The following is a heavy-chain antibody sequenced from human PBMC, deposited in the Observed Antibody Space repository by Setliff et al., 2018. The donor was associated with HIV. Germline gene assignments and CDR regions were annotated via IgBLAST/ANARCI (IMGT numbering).Heavy chain of an antibody. CDR2: IQYGDIS. Sequence: SETLSLTCTVSGGSISNYYWTWIRQPPGKGPEWIASIQYGDISHYNPALQSRVTISVDTSTKKFSLYLSSVNETDTAVYYGARSGYTSGFYWVFGAFGVWGQGKMVTVSS. V-gene: IGHV4-59*01. CDR1: GGSISNYY. J-gene: IGHJ3*01. CDR3: ARSGYTSGFYWVFGAFGV. D-gene: IGHD3-22*01.